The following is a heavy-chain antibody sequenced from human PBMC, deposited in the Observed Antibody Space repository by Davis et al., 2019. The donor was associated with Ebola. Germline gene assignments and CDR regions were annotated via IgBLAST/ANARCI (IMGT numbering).Heavy chain of an antibody. CDR2: IRSKANSYAT. J-gene: IGHJ4*02. D-gene: IGHD3-22*01. V-gene: IGHV3-73*01. CDR1: GFTFSGSA. Sequence: ESLKISCAASGFTFSGSAMHWLRQSSGKGLEWVGRIRSKANSYATAYAASVKGRFTISRDDSKNTAYLQMNSLNTENTAVYYCTKGSSGTDYWGQETLVTVSS. CDR3: TKGSSGTDY.